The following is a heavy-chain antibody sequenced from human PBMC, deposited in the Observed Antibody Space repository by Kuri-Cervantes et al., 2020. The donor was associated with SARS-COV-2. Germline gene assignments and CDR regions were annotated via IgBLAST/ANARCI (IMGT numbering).Heavy chain of an antibody. J-gene: IGHJ4*02. CDR1: GGTFSSYA. Sequence: SVKVSCKASGGTFSSYAISWVRQAPGQGLEWMGGIIPIFGTANYAQKFQGRVTMTEDTSTDTAYMELSSLRSEDTAVYYCATGTFTVTPDHWGQGTLVTVSS. V-gene: IGHV1-69*06. CDR2: IIPIFGTA. D-gene: IGHD4-17*01. CDR3: ATGTFTVTPDH.